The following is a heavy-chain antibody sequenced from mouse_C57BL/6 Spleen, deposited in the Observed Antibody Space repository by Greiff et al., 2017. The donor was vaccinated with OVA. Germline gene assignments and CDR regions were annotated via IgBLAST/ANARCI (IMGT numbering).Heavy chain of an antibody. J-gene: IGHJ3*01. D-gene: IGHD1-1*01. CDR2: IDPSDSYT. CDR3: ARFYYYGSSSSWFAY. CDR1: GYTFTSYW. V-gene: IGHV1-69*01. Sequence: QVQLQQSGAELVMPGASVKLSCKASGYTFTSYWMHWVKQRPGQGLEWIGEIDPSDSYTNYNQKFKGKSTLTVDKSSSTAYMQLSSLTSEDSAVYYCARFYYYGSSSSWFAYWGQGTLVTVSA.